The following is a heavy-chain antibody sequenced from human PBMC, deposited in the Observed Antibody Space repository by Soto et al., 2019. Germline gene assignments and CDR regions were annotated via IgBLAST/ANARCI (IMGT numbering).Heavy chain of an antibody. CDR3: AKETTGTPDFDY. CDR1: GFTFSSYG. Sequence: PGGSLRLSCAASGFTFSSYGMHWVRQAPGKGLEWVAVISYDGSNKYYADSVKGRFTISRDNSKNTLYLQMNSLRAEDTAVYYCAKETTGTPDFDYWGQGTLVTVSS. CDR2: ISYDGSNK. J-gene: IGHJ4*02. D-gene: IGHD1-1*01. V-gene: IGHV3-30*18.